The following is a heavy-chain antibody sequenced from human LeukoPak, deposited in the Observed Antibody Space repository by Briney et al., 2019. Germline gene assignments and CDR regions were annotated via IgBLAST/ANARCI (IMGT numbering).Heavy chain of an antibody. J-gene: IGHJ3*02. V-gene: IGHV1-2*02. D-gene: IGHD1-26*01. CDR1: GYIFIGYY. CDR3: AREGAFGTYAFDI. CDR2: INPNSGGT. Sequence: ASVKVSCKASGYIFIGYYMHWVRQAPGQGLEWMGWINPNSGGTNYAQNFQGRVTLTRDTSISTAYMELSRLRSDDTAVYYCAREGAFGTYAFDIWGQGTVVTVSS.